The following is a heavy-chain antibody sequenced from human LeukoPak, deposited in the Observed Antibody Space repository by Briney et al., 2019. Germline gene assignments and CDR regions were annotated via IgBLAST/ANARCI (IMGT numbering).Heavy chain of an antibody. D-gene: IGHD3-22*01. J-gene: IGHJ5*02. Sequence: GSTYYADSVKGRFTISRDNSKNTLYLQMNSLRAEDTAVYYCARTYYYDSSGYYYGRDWFVPWGQGALVTVSS. CDR2: GST. V-gene: IGHV3-23*01. CDR3: ARTYYYDSSGYYYGRDWFVP.